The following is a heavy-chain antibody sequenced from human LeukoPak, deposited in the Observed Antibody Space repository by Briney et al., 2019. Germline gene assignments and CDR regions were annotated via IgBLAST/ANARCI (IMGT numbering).Heavy chain of an antibody. CDR1: GFTFNNYV. CDR2: ISGSGGST. Sequence: GGSLRLSCEASGFTFNNYVMTWVRQAPGKGLEWVSAISGSGGSTYYADSVKGRFTISRDNSKNTLFLQMNSLRVEDTAVYYCARVGSYYDNSGYPYWGQGTLVTVSS. V-gene: IGHV3-23*01. J-gene: IGHJ4*02. CDR3: ARVGSYYDNSGYPY. D-gene: IGHD3-22*01.